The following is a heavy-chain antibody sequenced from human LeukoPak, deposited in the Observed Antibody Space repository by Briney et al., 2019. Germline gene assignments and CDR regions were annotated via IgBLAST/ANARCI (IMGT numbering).Heavy chain of an antibody. CDR3: ARGDDYSNYGHYYYYYMDV. CDR1: GGSFSGFY. J-gene: IGHJ6*03. V-gene: IGHV4-34*01. CDR2: ISDSGST. D-gene: IGHD4-11*01. Sequence: KPSETLSLTCAVNGGSFSGFYRSWVRQPPGKWLEWIGEISDSGSTNYNPSLKSRVTISVDTSKNQFSLKLSSVTAADTAVYYCARGDDYSNYGHYYYYYMDVWGKGTTVTVSS.